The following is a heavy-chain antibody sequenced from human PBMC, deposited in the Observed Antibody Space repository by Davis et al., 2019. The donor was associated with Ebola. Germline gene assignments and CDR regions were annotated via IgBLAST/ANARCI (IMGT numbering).Heavy chain of an antibody. CDR3: ARGLGYCSSPSCLFYYYYYMDV. D-gene: IGHD2-2*01. Sequence: PGGSLRLSCAASGFTFSYYWMSWVRQAPGKGLEWVANIKEDGSEKTYVDSLKGRFTISRDNAKNSLYLQMNSLRAEDTAVYYCARGLGYCSSPSCLFYYYYYMDVWGKGTTVTVSS. J-gene: IGHJ6*03. V-gene: IGHV3-7*03. CDR2: IKEDGSEK. CDR1: GFTFSYYW.